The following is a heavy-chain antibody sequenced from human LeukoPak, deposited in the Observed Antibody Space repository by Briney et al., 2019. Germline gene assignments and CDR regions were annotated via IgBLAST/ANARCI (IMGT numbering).Heavy chain of an antibody. D-gene: IGHD2-8*01. CDR1: GGTFSSYA. J-gene: IGHJ4*02. CDR3: ARAGWELMVYATNPSWNY. V-gene: IGHV1-69*05. Sequence: VASVKVSCKASGGTFSSYAISWVRQAPGQGLEWMGGIIPIFGTANYAQKFQGRVTITTDESTSTAYMELSSLRSEDTAVYYCARAGWELMVYATNPSWNYWGQGTLVTVSS. CDR2: IIPIFGTA.